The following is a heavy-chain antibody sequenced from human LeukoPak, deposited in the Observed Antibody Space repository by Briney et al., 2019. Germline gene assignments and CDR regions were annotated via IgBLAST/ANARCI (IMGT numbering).Heavy chain of an antibody. CDR3: ARGGILDY. CDR1: GFTFGDYA. Sequence: PGRSLRLSCTASGFTFGDYAMSWVRQAPGKGLEWVSYTSSSGNMIYYADSVKGRFTISRDNAKNSLYLQMNSLRAEDTAVYYCARGGILDYWGQGALVTVSS. V-gene: IGHV3-48*03. J-gene: IGHJ4*02. D-gene: IGHD3-9*01. CDR2: TSSSGNMI.